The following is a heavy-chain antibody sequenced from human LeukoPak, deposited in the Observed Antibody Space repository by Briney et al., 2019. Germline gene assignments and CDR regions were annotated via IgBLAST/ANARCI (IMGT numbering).Heavy chain of an antibody. Sequence: GGSLRLSCAASGFTFSSYSMNWVRQAPGKGLEWVAVISYDGSNKYYADSVKGRFTISRDNSKNTLYLQMNSLRAEDTAVYYCASTLDYDFWSGYSYGMDVWGQGTTVTVSS. CDR3: ASTLDYDFWSGYSYGMDV. CDR1: GFTFSSYS. D-gene: IGHD3-3*01. J-gene: IGHJ6*02. V-gene: IGHV3-30*03. CDR2: ISYDGSNK.